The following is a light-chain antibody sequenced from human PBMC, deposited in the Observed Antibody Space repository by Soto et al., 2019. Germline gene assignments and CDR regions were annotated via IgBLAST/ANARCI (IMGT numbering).Light chain of an antibody. J-gene: IGKJ1*01. V-gene: IGKV3-11*01. CDR2: DAS. CDR3: QQRSNWPPWP. CDR1: QSVGSF. Sequence: EIVLTQSPATLSLSPGERATLSCRASQSVGSFLAWYQQKPGQAPRLLIYDASNRATGIPARFSGSGSWTDFTLTISSLEPEDCSVYYCQQRSNWPPWPFGQGTKVEIK.